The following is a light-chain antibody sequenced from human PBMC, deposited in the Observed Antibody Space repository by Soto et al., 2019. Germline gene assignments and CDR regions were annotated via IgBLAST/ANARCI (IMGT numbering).Light chain of an antibody. CDR3: QQYNSYSGT. J-gene: IGKJ1*01. CDR2: KAS. Sequence: DIQMTQSPSPLSASVKDRVTITCRASQSISSWLAWYQQKPGKAPKLLIYKASSLESGVPSRFSGSGSGTEFTLTISSLQPDDFATYYRQQYNSYSGTFGQGTKV. CDR1: QSISSW. V-gene: IGKV1-5*03.